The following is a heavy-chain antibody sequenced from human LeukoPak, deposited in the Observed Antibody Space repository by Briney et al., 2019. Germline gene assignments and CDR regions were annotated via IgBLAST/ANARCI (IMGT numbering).Heavy chain of an antibody. CDR3: ARRYFDY. CDR2: IKQDGSEK. CDR1: GLTFSSYA. V-gene: IGHV3-7*03. J-gene: IGHJ4*02. Sequence: GGSLRLSCAASGLTFSSYAMSWVRQAPGKGLEWVANIKQDGSEKHYVGSVKGRFTISRDNAKNSLYLQMNSLRAEDTAVYYYARRYFDYWGQGTLVTVSS.